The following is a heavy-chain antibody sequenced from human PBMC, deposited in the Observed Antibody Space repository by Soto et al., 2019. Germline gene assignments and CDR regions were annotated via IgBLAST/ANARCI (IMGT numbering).Heavy chain of an antibody. V-gene: IGHV1-24*01. J-gene: IGHJ4*02. CDR2: FDTEDGET. CDR1: GYTLTELS. Sequence: ASVTVSCKVSGYTLTELSMQWVRQAPGKGLEWMGGFDTEDGETIYAQKFQGRVTMTEDTSTDAAYMELSSLRSEDTAVYYCVTMVYAPHFDYWGQGTLVTVSS. CDR3: VTMVYAPHFDY. D-gene: IGHD2-8*01.